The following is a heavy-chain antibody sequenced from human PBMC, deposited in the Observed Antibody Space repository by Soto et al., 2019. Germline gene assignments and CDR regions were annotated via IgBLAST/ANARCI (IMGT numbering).Heavy chain of an antibody. CDR2: ISYSGST. CDR3: RDNYYDSSGYYYVDY. Sequence: QVQLQESGPGLVKASETLSLTCSVSGASNSNYYWSWIRQPPGKEPEWIGYISYSGSTNYNPSLGRRVPTPXAXSXXQFYLQLSSVTAADTAVYYCRDNYYDSSGYYYVDYWGQGTLVTVSS. J-gene: IGHJ4*02. CDR1: GASNSNYY. D-gene: IGHD3-22*01. V-gene: IGHV4-59*08.